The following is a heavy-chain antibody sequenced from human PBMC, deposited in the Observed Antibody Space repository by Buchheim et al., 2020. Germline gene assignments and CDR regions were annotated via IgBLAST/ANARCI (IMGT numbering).Heavy chain of an antibody. CDR2: INPSGGST. J-gene: IGHJ5*02. Sequence: QVQLVQSGAEVKKPGASVKVSCKASGYTFTSYYMHWVRQAPGQGLEWMGIINPSGGSTSYAQKFQGRVTMTRDTSTSPVYMELSSLRSEDTAVYYCARVVFSYYYDSSGQNWFDPWGQGTL. V-gene: IGHV1-46*01. CDR3: ARVVFSYYYDSSGQNWFDP. CDR1: GYTFTSYY. D-gene: IGHD3-22*01.